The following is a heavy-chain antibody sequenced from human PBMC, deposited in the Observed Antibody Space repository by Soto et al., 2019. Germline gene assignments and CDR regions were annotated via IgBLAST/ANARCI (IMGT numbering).Heavy chain of an antibody. CDR1: GFTFSDYY. V-gene: IGHV3-11*06. CDR3: ARVNVRSSGWGHGYYYYGMDV. D-gene: IGHD6-19*01. J-gene: IGHJ6*02. CDR2: ISSSSSYT. Sequence: QVQLVESGGGLVKPGGSLRLSCAASGFTFSDYYMSWIRQAPGKGLEWVSYISSSSSYTNYADSVKGRFTISRDNAKNSLYLQMNSPRAEDTAVYYCARVNVRSSGWGHGYYYYGMDVWGQGTTVTVSS.